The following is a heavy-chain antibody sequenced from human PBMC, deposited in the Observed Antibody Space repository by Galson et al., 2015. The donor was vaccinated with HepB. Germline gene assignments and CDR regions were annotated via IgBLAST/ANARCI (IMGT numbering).Heavy chain of an antibody. V-gene: IGHV1-8*01. Sequence: SVKVSCKASGYTFTSYDINWVRQATGQGLEWVGWMNPNSGNTGYAQKFQGRVTMTRNTSISTAFMELRSLRSDDTAVYYCARGALVVVVDSTQNNWFGPWGQGTLVTVSS. CDR3: ARGALVVVVDSTQNNWFGP. D-gene: IGHD2-15*01. J-gene: IGHJ5*02. CDR1: GYTFTSYD. CDR2: MNPNSGNT.